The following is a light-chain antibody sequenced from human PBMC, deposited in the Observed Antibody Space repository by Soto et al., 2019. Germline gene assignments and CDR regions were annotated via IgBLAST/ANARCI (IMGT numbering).Light chain of an antibody. J-gene: IGKJ1*01. V-gene: IGKV3-15*01. CDR2: GAS. CDR3: QQYDYWPRT. CDR1: QSVSSN. Sequence: EVVMTQSPATLSVSPGDRATLYCRASQSVSSNLAWYQQKRGQAPRLLIYGASTRATGIPARFSGSGSGTEFTLTISSLQSEDFAVYYCQQYDYWPRTFGQGTKVDIK.